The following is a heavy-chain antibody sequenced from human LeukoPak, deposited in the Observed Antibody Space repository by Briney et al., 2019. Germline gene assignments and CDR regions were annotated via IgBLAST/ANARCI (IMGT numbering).Heavy chain of an antibody. CDR3: ARARISYCSGGSCYYYFDY. J-gene: IGHJ4*02. V-gene: IGHV4-61*02. Sequence: SQTLSLTCTVSGGSISSGSYYWSWIRQPAGKGLEWIGRIYTSGSTNYNPSLKSRVTISVDTPKNQFSLKLSSVTAADTAVYYCARARISYCSGGSCYYYFDYWGQGTLVTVSS. D-gene: IGHD2-15*01. CDR2: IYTSGST. CDR1: GGSISSGSYY.